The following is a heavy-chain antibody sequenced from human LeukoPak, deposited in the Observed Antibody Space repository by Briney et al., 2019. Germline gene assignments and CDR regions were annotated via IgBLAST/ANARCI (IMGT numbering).Heavy chain of an antibody. D-gene: IGHD3-3*01. CDR1: GFTFSSYA. CDR2: ICSYGGT. Sequence: PEESLRLSCEASGFTFSSYAMSWVRQAPGKGLEWVSLICSYGGTYYTASVKGRFTISRHSSKNTLYLQMNSLRGEDTAVYYCARFLGRITISGVVPVGMDVWGQGTTVT. CDR3: ARFLGRITISGVVPVGMDV. V-gene: IGHV3-53*04. J-gene: IGHJ6*02.